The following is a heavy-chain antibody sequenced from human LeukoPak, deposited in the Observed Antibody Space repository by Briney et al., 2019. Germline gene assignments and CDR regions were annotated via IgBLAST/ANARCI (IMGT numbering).Heavy chain of an antibody. CDR2: IIPIFGTA. Sequence: ASVKVSCKASGGTFSSYAISWVRQAPGQGLEWMGGIIPIFGTANYAQKFQGRVTITADESTSTAYMELSNLRSEDTAVYYCAALPIELPPYNWFDPWGQGTLVTVSS. CDR1: GGTFSSYA. CDR3: AALPIELPPYNWFDP. D-gene: IGHD1-7*01. J-gene: IGHJ5*02. V-gene: IGHV1-69*13.